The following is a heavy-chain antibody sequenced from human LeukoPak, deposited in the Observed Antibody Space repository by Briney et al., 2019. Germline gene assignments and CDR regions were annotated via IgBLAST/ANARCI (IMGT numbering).Heavy chain of an antibody. J-gene: IGHJ6*03. CDR3: ARDGSSSWDRAFYYYYYYMDV. V-gene: IGHV3-21*01. Sequence: GGSLRLSCAASGFAFSSYSMNLVRQAPGKGLEWVSSISSSSSYIYYADSVKGRFTISRDNAKNSLYLQMNSLRAEDTAVHYCARDGSSSWDRAFYYYYYYMDVWGKGTTATVSS. CDR2: ISSSSSYI. D-gene: IGHD6-13*01. CDR1: GFAFSSYS.